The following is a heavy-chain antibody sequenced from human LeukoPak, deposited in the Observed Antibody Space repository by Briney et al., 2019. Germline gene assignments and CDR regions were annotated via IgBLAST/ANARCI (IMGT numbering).Heavy chain of an antibody. CDR1: GYTFTGYY. J-gene: IGHJ4*02. Sequence: GASVKVSCKASGYTFTGYYMHWVRQAPGQGLEWMGWINPNSGGTNYVQKFQGRVTMTRDTSISTAYMELSRLRSDDTAVYYCAIALVAAPIDYWGQGTLVTVSS. CDR2: INPNSGGT. D-gene: IGHD2-15*01. V-gene: IGHV1-2*02. CDR3: AIALVAAPIDY.